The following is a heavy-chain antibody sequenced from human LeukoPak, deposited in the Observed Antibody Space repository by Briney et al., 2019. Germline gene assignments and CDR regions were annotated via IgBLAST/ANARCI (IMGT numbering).Heavy chain of an antibody. CDR1: GFTFSTYS. CDR3: ARDHYYQDTSGYYGSYY. D-gene: IGHD3-22*01. CDR2: ISSSSSYI. J-gene: IGHJ4*02. Sequence: GGSLRLSCAASGFTFSTYSMNWVRQPPGKGLEWVSSISSSSSYIYYADSVKGRFTISRDNAKNSLYLQMNSLRPEDTAVYYCARDHYYQDTSGYYGSYYWGQGTLVTVSS. V-gene: IGHV3-21*01.